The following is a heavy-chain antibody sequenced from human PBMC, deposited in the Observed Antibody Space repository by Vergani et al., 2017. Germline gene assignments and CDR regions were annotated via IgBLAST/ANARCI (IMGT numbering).Heavy chain of an antibody. D-gene: IGHD3-10*01. CDR3: ARDSPYYYGSGTYYNKDWFDS. J-gene: IGHJ5*01. V-gene: IGHV4-30-4*08. CDR1: GVSINDSDSY. CDR2: IYHSGSP. Sequence: QVQLQESGPGVVKPSQTLSLTCTVSGVSINDSDSYWTWIRQSPGKGLEWIGYIYHSGSPFYNPSLKSRFTISIDTSRNRFSLRLPSVTAADTAVYFCARDSPYYYGSGTYYNKDWFDSWGQGTLVTVSS.